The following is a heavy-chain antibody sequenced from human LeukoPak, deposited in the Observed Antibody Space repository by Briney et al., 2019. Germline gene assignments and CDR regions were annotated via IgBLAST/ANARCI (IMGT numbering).Heavy chain of an antibody. D-gene: IGHD5-18*01. Sequence: ASVKVSCKAYGCTFTSSSIQWIRQARGQGLEWIGWIVGDSTDTYYAPRIQERVTIARDMSTSTAYLELGSLSSEDTSVYYCAAAPDTTMAFDCWGQGTLVTVSS. CDR1: GCTFTSSS. V-gene: IGHV1-58*02. CDR2: IVGDSTDT. CDR3: AAAPDTTMAFDC. J-gene: IGHJ4*02.